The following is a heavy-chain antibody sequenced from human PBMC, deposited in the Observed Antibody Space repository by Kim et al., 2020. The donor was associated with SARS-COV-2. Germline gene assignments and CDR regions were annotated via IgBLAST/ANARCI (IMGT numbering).Heavy chain of an antibody. D-gene: IGHD4-17*01. CDR2: IDYSGST. CDR3: ARWRVDYGDPGNFDY. Sequence: SETLSLTCTVSGGSISSYYWSWIRQPPGKGLEWIGYIDYSGSTNYNPSLKSRATISVDTSKNQFSLKLSSVIAADTAVYYCARWRVDYGDPGNFDYWGQGTLVTVSS. J-gene: IGHJ4*02. V-gene: IGHV4-59*01. CDR1: GGSISSYY.